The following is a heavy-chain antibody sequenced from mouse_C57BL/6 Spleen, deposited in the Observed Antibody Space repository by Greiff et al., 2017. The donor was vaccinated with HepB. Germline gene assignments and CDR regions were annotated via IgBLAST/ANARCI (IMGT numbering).Heavy chain of an antibody. CDR3: ASSTMITTRFAY. CDR2: IYPSDSET. J-gene: IGHJ3*01. V-gene: IGHV1-61*01. CDR1: GYTFTSYW. Sequence: VQLQQSGAELVRPGSSVKLSCKASGYTFTSYWMDWVKQRPGQGLEWIGNIYPSDSETHYNQKFKDKATLTVDKSSSTAYMQLSSLTSEDSAVYYCASSTMITTRFAYWGQGTLVTVSA. D-gene: IGHD2-4*01.